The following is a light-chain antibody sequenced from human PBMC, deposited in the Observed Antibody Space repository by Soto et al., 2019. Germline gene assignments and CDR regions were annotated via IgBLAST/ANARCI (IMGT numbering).Light chain of an antibody. V-gene: IGLV1-44*01. CDR3: AAWDDSLNGAV. CDR2: SNN. CDR1: SSNIGSNT. Sequence: QSVLTQPPSASGTPGQRVNISCSGSSSNIGSNTVNWFQQLPGTAPKPLIYSNNQRPSGVPDRFSGSKSGTSASLAISGLQSEDEADYYCAAWDDSLNGAVFGGGTQLTVL. J-gene: IGLJ7*01.